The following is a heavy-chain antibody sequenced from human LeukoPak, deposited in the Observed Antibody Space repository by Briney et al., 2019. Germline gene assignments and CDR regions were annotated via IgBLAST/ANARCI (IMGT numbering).Heavy chain of an antibody. Sequence: PSETLSLTCAVYGGSFSGYYWSWIRQPPGKGLEWIGEINHSGSTNYNPSLKSRVTISVDTSKNQFSLKLSSVIAADTAAYYCARGPYSGYTLRPHDYWGQGTLVTVSS. D-gene: IGHD5-12*01. CDR1: GGSFSGYY. CDR3: ARGPYSGYTLRPHDY. J-gene: IGHJ4*02. V-gene: IGHV4-34*01. CDR2: INHSGST.